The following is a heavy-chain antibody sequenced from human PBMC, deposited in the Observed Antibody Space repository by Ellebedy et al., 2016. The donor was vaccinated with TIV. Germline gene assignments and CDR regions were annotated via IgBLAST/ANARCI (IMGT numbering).Heavy chain of an antibody. Sequence: PGGSLRLSCAASGFTFSSHDMNWVRQPTGKGLEWVSGITSAGDTYYLGSVKGRFIISRYSAKNSLYLQMNSLRAEDTAVYYCARATSGFDYWGQGALATVSS. D-gene: IGHD5-24*01. J-gene: IGHJ4*02. CDR2: ITSAGDT. CDR1: GFTFSSHD. CDR3: ARATSGFDY. V-gene: IGHV3-13*01.